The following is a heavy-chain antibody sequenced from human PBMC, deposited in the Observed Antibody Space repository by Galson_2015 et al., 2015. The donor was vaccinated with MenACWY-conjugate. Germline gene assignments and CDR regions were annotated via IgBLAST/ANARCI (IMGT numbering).Heavy chain of an antibody. J-gene: IGHJ6*02. CDR2: VYWDGDQ. D-gene: IGHD3-3*01. V-gene: IGHV2-5*02. CDR3: AHRFYDSSSGYPKHFLDF. Sequence: PALVKPTQTLTLTCNFSGFSLTTSGRSVVWIRQPPGKALEWLALVYWDGDQRYSPSLKSRLTITKDTSKNQVVLTMTNMDPVDTGTYYCAHRFYDSSSGYPKHFLDFWGQGTAVTVSS. CDR1: GFSLTTSGRS.